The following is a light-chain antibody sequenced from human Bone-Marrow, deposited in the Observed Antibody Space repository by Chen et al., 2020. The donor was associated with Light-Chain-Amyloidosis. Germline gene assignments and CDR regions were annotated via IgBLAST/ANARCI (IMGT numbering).Light chain of an antibody. CDR3: QQYGTSPLT. CDR1: QNISSNY. CDR2: GSS. J-gene: IGKJ4*01. Sequence: EIELTQYAGILALSPGEAANISCRASQNISSNYLTWYQQIFGQAPRLLIYGSSSRATGIPDRFTGSGSGTDFTLTITRLDPEDFAMYYCQQYGTSPLTFGGGTKVEIK. V-gene: IGKV3-20*01.